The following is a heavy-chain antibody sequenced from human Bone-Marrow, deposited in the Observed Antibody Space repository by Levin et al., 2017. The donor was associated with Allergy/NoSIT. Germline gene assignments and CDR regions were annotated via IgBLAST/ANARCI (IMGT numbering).Heavy chain of an antibody. D-gene: IGHD1-26*01. CDR3: ARLSGAFRLDY. CDR1: GFSFNSFT. V-gene: IGHV3-21*01. J-gene: IGHJ4*02. Sequence: GESLKISCAASGFSFNSFTMNWVRQAPGKGLEWVSYISSSSRQVYYGESLKGRFTISRDNAGNSVYLQMNSLRAEDTAVYYCARLSGAFRLDYWGQGILVTVSS. CDR2: ISSSSRQV.